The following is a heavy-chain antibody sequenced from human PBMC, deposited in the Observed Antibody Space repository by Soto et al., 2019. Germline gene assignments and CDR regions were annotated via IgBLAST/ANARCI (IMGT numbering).Heavy chain of an antibody. CDR2: ISFDGSKE. V-gene: IGHV3-30*03. CDR3: ARPIPRWSYHYGMAV. D-gene: IGHD2-15*01. CDR1: AFTFSSYA. Sequence: QLVESGGRGVQPGRSLRLSCEASAFTFSSYAMHWVRQDPGRGLEWVALISFDGSKEYYADSVKGRFIISSYNSRSMVYLQMDSLRPDDTAIYYCARPIPRWSYHYGMAVWGPGTTVTVSS. J-gene: IGHJ6*02.